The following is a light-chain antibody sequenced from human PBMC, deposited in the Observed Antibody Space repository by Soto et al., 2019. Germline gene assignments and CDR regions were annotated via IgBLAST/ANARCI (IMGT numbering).Light chain of an antibody. CDR1: QSVSSSY. Sequence: EMVLTQSPGTLSLSPGERATLSCRASQSVSSSYLAWYQQKPGQAPRLLIYGASSRATGIQDRFSGSGSGTDFTLTISRLEPEDFAVYYCQQYGSSPPNTFGQGTKLEIK. J-gene: IGKJ2*01. V-gene: IGKV3-20*01. CDR2: GAS. CDR3: QQYGSSPPNT.